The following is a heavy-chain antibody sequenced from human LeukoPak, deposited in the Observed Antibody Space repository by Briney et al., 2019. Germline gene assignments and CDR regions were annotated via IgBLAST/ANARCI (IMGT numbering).Heavy chain of an antibody. J-gene: IGHJ4*02. CDR1: GFSFNSYA. D-gene: IGHD2-15*01. CDR2: ISYDGSIN. Sequence: GGSLRLSCAASGFSFNSYAVHWVRQAPGKGLEWVAVISYDGSINFYAASVKGRFTISRDNSKNTLYLQMNSLRTEDTALYFCARDRRYCGGGSCYFDYFFDYWGQGTLVTVSS. V-gene: IGHV3-30-3*01. CDR3: ARDRRYCGGGSCYFDYFFDY.